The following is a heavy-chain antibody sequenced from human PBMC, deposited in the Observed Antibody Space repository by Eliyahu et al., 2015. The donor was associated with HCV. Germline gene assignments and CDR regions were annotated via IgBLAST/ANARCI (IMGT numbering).Heavy chain of an antibody. Sequence: HLQLQESGPGLLKPSETLSVTCNVXGDSVXNINYFXGXIRQSPGKGLXWIGSLYYSGLTHYNPSLQSRLSMSLDTSQNLFFLKLTSVTAADTAVYYCARQSGYNYNTLDVWGQGTTVTISS. V-gene: IGHV4-39*01. J-gene: IGHJ6*02. D-gene: IGHD5-24*01. CDR1: GDSVXNINYF. CDR3: ARQSGYNYNTLDV. CDR2: LYYSGLT.